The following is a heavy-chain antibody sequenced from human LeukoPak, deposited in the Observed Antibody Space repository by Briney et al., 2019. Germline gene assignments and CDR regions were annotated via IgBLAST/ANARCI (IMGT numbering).Heavy chain of an antibody. CDR2: INHSGST. CDR1: GGSFRGYY. D-gene: IGHD3-9*01. Sequence: SETLSLTCAVYGGSFRGYYWSWIRQPPGKGLEWIGEINHSGSTNYNPSLKSRVTISVDTSKNQFSLKLSSVTAADTAVYYCARVTGLRYFDWLPTYDYWGQGTLVTVSS. CDR3: ARVTGLRYFDWLPTYDY. J-gene: IGHJ4*02. V-gene: IGHV4-34*01.